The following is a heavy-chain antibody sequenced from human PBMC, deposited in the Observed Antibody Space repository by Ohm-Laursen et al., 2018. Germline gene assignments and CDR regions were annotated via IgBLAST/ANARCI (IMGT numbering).Heavy chain of an antibody. CDR1: GFIFSKYD. V-gene: IGHV3-53*01. J-gene: IGHJ5*02. Sequence: SLRLSCAASGFIFSKYDMNWARQAPGKGLEWVSEIDRGGNGYYAESVKGRFTISRDNSKNTLYLQMNNLRAEDSAVYYCASYYGGYDPWGQGTLVTVSS. CDR2: IDRGGNG. CDR3: ASYYGGYDP. D-gene: IGHD4-23*01.